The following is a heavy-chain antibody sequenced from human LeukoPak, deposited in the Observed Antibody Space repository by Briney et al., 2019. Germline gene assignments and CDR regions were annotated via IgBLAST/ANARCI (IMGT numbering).Heavy chain of an antibody. V-gene: IGHV4-34*01. CDR1: GGSFSGYY. CDR2: ISHNENT. J-gene: IGHJ4*02. Sequence: PSETLSLTCAVYGGSFSGYYWNWIRQPPGKGLGWIGEISHNENTNYSPSLKSRLTISIDTSKNQFSLKLSSVTAADTAVYYCASSGSRWLIDKTYSPYWGQGTLVTVSS. D-gene: IGHD3-22*01. CDR3: ASSGSRWLIDKTYSPY.